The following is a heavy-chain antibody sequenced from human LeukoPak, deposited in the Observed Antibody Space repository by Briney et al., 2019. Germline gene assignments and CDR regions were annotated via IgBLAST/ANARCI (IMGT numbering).Heavy chain of an antibody. V-gene: IGHV3-23*01. CDR1: GITLSNYG. J-gene: IGHJ5*01. CDR3: ARDGGFGGPGGDNWFDS. D-gene: IGHD3-16*01. CDR2: ISGSGGST. Sequence: GGSLRLSCAVSGITLSNYGISWVRQAPGKGLEWVSAISGSGGSTYYADSVKGRFTISRDNSKNTLYLQMNSLRPEDTAVYYCARDGGFGGPGGDNWFDSWGQGALVTVSS.